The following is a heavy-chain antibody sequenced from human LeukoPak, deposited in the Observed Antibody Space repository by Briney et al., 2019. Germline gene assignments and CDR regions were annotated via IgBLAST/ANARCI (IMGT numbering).Heavy chain of an antibody. D-gene: IGHD3-22*01. V-gene: IGHV1-2*02. CDR3: ATSVITQAY. CDR1: GYTFTGYY. Sequence: GATVEVSCKASGYTFTGYYIHWVRQAPGQGLEWMGWINPNSGVTNYAQKFQGRVTMARDTSINTAYMELSRLRSDDTAVYYCATSVITQAYWGQGTLVTVSS. CDR2: INPNSGVT. J-gene: IGHJ4*02.